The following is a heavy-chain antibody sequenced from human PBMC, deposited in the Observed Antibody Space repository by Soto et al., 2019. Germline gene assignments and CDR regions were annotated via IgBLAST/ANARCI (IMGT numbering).Heavy chain of an antibody. J-gene: IGHJ4*02. V-gene: IGHV5-51*03. CDR2: SYPGDSDT. CDR3: ARREHQYDDSGYSRYYFDY. Sequence: EVQLVQSGAEVKKPGESLKISCEGSGYSFTKYGIGWVRQMPGKGLEWMGNSYPGDSDTRYSPSFQGQVTISVDKSTHTAYLQWRSLKASDTAIYYCARREHQYDDSGYSRYYFDYWGQGTLVTVSS. D-gene: IGHD3-22*01. CDR1: GYSFTKYG.